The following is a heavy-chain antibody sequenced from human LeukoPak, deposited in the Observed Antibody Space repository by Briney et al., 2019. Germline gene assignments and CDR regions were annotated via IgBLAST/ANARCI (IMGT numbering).Heavy chain of an antibody. CDR1: GGTFSSYA. CDR3: ASTYGGYYFDY. CDR2: IIPILGIA. Sequence: ASVKVSCKASGGTFSSYAISWVRQAPGQGPEWMGRIIPILGIANYAQKFQGRVTITADKSTSTAYMELSSLRSEDTAVYYCASTYGGYYFDYWGQGTLVTVSS. J-gene: IGHJ4*02. V-gene: IGHV1-69*04. D-gene: IGHD5-12*01.